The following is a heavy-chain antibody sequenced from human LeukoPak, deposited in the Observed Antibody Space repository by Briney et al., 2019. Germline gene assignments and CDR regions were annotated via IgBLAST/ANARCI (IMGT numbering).Heavy chain of an antibody. CDR3: ARNKRGYCSGGSCHDAFDI. Sequence: SETLSLTCAVNGGSSSVYFCSWIRQSPGKGLEWIGEINGGGKTDYNPSLKSRVSMSVDTSKNQFSLKLSSVTAADTAVYYCARNKRGYCSGGSCHDAFDIWGQGTMVTASS. V-gene: IGHV4-34*01. D-gene: IGHD2-15*01. CDR1: GGSSSVYF. J-gene: IGHJ3*02. CDR2: INGGGKT.